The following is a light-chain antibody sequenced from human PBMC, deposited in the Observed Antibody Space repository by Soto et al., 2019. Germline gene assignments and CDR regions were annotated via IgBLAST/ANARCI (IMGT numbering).Light chain of an antibody. CDR1: QSLVTSDGNTY. V-gene: IGKV2-30*01. CDR3: KQCTRWPYT. Sequence: DVVMTQSPLSLPVTLGQPASISCRSSQSLVTSDGNTYLHWCKQRPGQAPRRLIYEVSTRDSGVPNRFSGSGSGTDFTLNISSVEADDVGGYYCKQCTRWPYTFGQGTKLEIK. CDR2: EVS. J-gene: IGKJ2*01.